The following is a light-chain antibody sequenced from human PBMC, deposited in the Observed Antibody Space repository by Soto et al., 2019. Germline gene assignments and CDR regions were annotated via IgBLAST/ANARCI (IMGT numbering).Light chain of an antibody. J-gene: IGKJ5*01. CDR2: DAS. CDR3: QQRSNWPPIT. Sequence: EIVLTQSPSTLSFSPWERSTLSFMASQSVSSYLAWYQQKPGQAPRLLIYDASNRATGIPARFSGSGSGTDFTLTISSLEPEDFAVYYCQQRSNWPPITFGRGTRLEIK. CDR1: QSVSSY. V-gene: IGKV3-11*01.